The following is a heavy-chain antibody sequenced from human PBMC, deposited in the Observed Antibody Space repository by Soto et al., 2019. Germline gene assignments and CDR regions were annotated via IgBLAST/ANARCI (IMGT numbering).Heavy chain of an antibody. V-gene: IGHV4-39*02. CDR3: AKVVVAATRHTDFDS. J-gene: IGHJ4*02. CDR2: IYYDGST. Sequence: SETLSLTCTFSVGSISSNNYYWAWIRQPPGKGLAWIASIYYDGSTYYNPSLKSRVSISVDTSKNHFSLKLSSATAADTAVYYCAKVVVAATRHTDFDSWGQGTLVPSPQ. CDR1: VGSISSNNYY. D-gene: IGHD2-15*01.